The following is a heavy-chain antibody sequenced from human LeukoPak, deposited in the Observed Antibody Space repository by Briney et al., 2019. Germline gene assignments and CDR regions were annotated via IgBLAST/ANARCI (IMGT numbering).Heavy chain of an antibody. CDR2: ISAYNGNT. Sequence: PGASVKVSCKASGYTFTNYGISWVRQAPGQGLEWMGWISAYNGNTNYAQKLRGRVTMTTDTSTSTAYMELRSLRSDDTAVYYCARDDLGSGYFIGAFDIWGQGTMVTVSS. D-gene: IGHD3-22*01. CDR1: GYTFTNYG. CDR3: ARDDLGSGYFIGAFDI. V-gene: IGHV1-18*01. J-gene: IGHJ3*02.